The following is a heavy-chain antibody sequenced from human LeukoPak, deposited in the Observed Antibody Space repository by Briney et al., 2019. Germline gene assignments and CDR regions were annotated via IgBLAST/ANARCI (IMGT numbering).Heavy chain of an antibody. V-gene: IGHV3-30-3*01. D-gene: IGHD4-11*01. J-gene: IGHJ4*02. Sequence: GGSLRLSCAASGFTFSSYAMHWVRQAPGKGLEWVAVISYDGSNKYYADSVKGRFTISRDNSKNTLYLQINSLRAEDTAVYYCASDPTGTGVTVLPDYWGQGTLVTVSS. CDR1: GFTFSSYA. CDR2: ISYDGSNK. CDR3: ASDPTGTGVTVLPDY.